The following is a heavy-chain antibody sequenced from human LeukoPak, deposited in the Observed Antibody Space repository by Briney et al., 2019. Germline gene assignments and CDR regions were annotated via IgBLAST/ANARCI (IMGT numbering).Heavy chain of an antibody. J-gene: IGHJ6*02. D-gene: IGHD3-10*01. CDR3: TRGRSGKLLYFGMDV. CDR2: ITWNGGSP. CDR1: GFTFEDYG. V-gene: IGHV3-20*01. Sequence: PGGSLRLSCAASGFTFEDYGMSWVRQVPGKGLEWVSGITWNGGSPRYADSAKGRFTISRDNAKNFLYPQINGLRAEDTALYHCTRGRSGKLLYFGMDVWGQGTTVTVSS.